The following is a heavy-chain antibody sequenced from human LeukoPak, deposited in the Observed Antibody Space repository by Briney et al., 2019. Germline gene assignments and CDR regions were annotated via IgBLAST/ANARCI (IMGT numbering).Heavy chain of an antibody. CDR3: ARQAVDILTGYYDAFDI. V-gene: IGHV5-51*01. J-gene: IGHJ3*02. CDR1: GYSFTSYW. D-gene: IGHD3-9*01. CDR2: IYPGDSDT. Sequence: PGESLKISCKGSGYSFTSYWIGWVRQMPGKGLEWMGIIYPGDSDTRYSPSFQGQVTISADKSISTAYLQWSSLKASDTAMYYCARQAVDILTGYYDAFDIWAKGQWSPSLQ.